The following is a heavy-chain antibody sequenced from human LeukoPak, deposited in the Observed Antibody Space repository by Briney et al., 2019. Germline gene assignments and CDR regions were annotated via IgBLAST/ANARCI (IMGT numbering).Heavy chain of an antibody. CDR2: ISSSSSYI. CDR1: GFTFSSYS. Sequence: GGSLRLSCAASGFTFSSYSMNWVRQAPGKGLEWVSSISSSSSYIYYADSVKGRFTISRDNAKNSLYLQMNSLRAEDTAVYYCARGETYYYDSSGYYSDYWGQGTLVTVSS. V-gene: IGHV3-21*01. J-gene: IGHJ4*02. D-gene: IGHD3-22*01. CDR3: ARGETYYYDSSGYYSDY.